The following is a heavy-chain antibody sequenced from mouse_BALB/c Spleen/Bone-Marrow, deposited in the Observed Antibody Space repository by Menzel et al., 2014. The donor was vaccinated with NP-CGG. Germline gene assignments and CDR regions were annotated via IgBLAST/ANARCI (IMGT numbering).Heavy chain of an antibody. J-gene: IGHJ4*01. CDR1: GYTFSSYW. V-gene: IGHV1-9*01. CDR2: ILPGSGSI. CDR3: ASRYDTMDY. Sequence: QVQLQPSGAELMKPGASVKISCKETGYTFSSYWLERVKQRPGHGLEWIGEILPGSGSIKYNEKFKGKATFTADTSSNTAYMQLSSLTSEYSAVYYCASRYDTMDYWGQGTSVTVSS.